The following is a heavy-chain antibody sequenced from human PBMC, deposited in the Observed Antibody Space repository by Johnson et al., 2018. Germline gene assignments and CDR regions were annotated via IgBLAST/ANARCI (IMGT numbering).Heavy chain of an antibody. J-gene: IGHJ3*02. CDR1: GFIFSNYW. D-gene: IGHD2-15*01. CDR3: ARGVGCGGGSCYPDAFDI. CDR2: IDTDGRST. Sequence: ERLRESGGGLVQAGGSLRLSCEASGFIFSNYWMHWVRQAPGKRLVWVSRIDTDGRSTSYADSVKGRFTTSRDNAKNTIYLQMNSRRAEDTPVYHCARGVGCGGGSCYPDAFDIWGQGTMVTVSS. V-gene: IGHV3-74*01.